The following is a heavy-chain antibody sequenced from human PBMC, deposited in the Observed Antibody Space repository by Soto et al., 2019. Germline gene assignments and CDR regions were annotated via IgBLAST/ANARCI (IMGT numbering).Heavy chain of an antibody. CDR3: AKDRTFGPPLVRFDS. CDR2: ISWDGGST. CDR1: GFTFDDYA. V-gene: IGHV3-43D*04. Sequence: GGSLRLSCAASGFTFDDYAMHWVRQAPGKGLEWVSLISWDGGSTYYADSVKGRFTISRDNSKNSLYLQMNSLRAEDTAVYYCAKDRTFGPPLVRFDSWGQGTLVTVSS. D-gene: IGHD6-6*01. J-gene: IGHJ4*02.